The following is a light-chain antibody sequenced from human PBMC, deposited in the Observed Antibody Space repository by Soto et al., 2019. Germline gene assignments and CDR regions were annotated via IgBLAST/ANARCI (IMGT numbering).Light chain of an antibody. Sequence: QPVLTQPPSASGTPGQRVTISCSGSSSNIGSNYVYWYQQLPGTAPKLLIYKNNQRPSGVPDRFSGSKSGASASLAISGLRSEDEADYYCATGDDTLSGRVFGGGTKRTVL. CDR2: KNN. V-gene: IGLV1-47*01. J-gene: IGLJ3*02. CDR1: SSNIGSNY. CDR3: ATGDDTLSGRV.